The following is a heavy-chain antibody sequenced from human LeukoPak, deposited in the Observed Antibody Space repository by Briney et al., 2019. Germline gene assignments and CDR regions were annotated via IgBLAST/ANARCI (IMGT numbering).Heavy chain of an antibody. CDR1: GGSISSYY. J-gene: IGHJ3*02. V-gene: IGHV4-59*08. CDR2: IYHSGST. CDR3: ARVNYYDSSGYYRHDAFDI. Sequence: SETLSLTCTVSGGSISSYYWSWIRQPPGKGLEWLGSIYHSGSTYYNPSLKSRVTISVDTSKNQFSLKLSSVTAADTAVYYCARVNYYDSSGYYRHDAFDIWGQGTMVTVSS. D-gene: IGHD3-22*01.